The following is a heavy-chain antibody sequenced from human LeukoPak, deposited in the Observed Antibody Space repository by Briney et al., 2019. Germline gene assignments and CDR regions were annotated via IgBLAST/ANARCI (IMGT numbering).Heavy chain of an antibody. Sequence: ASVKVSCKASGYTFTASYMNWVRQAPGQGLEWMGWINPNSGRTNYAQNFQGRVTMTRDPSISTAYMELSGLTSNDTAVYYCARTREYSSSWYFPPFDPWGQGTLVTVSS. J-gene: IGHJ5*02. D-gene: IGHD6-13*01. V-gene: IGHV1-2*02. CDR3: ARTREYSSSWYFPPFDP. CDR1: GYTFTASY. CDR2: INPNSGRT.